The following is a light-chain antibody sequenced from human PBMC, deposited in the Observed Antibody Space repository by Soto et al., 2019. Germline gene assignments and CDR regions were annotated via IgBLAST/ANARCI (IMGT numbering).Light chain of an antibody. Sequence: EIVLTQSPGSLSLFPGERATLSCRASQTVGRNYLAWFQQKPGQAPRLLIYVASTRATGIPDKFGGSGSGTDFTLTISRLEPEDFAVYYCQQYGSAPFTFGHGTQLDIK. CDR3: QQYGSAPFT. J-gene: IGKJ5*01. CDR1: QTVGRNY. CDR2: VAS. V-gene: IGKV3-20*01.